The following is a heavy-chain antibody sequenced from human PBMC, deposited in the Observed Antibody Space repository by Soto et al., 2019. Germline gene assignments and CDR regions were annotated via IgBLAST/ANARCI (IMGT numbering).Heavy chain of an antibody. J-gene: IGHJ3*02. CDR2: ITASSKTT. CDR3: AKCMQEHWNQDVFHI. D-gene: IGHD1-1*01. V-gene: IGHV3-23*01. Sequence: GGSLRLSCAASGFNLRTYSMSWVRQAPGKGLEWVSHITASSKTTDYADSVKGRFTMSRDSSRNTLYLQMNNLRAEDTALYYCAKCMQEHWNQDVFHIWGQATMVPVSS. CDR1: GFNLRTYS.